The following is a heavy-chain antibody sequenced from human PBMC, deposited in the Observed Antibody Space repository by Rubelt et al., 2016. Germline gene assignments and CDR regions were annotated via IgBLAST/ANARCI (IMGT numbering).Heavy chain of an antibody. D-gene: IGHD3-22*01. Sequence: EVQLVESGGGLVQPGGSLRLSCVASGFSLSSYGMNWVRQAPGKGLEWVSYIGSGSTIIYYAESVRGRFTISRDNAKNSLYLQMNSLRDEDTAVYYCARGLDYWGQGTLVTVSS. J-gene: IGHJ4*02. CDR3: ARGLDY. CDR1: GFSLSSYG. CDR2: IGSGSTII. V-gene: IGHV3-48*02.